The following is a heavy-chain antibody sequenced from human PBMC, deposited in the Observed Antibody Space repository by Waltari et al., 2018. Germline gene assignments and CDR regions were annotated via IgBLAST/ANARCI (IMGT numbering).Heavy chain of an antibody. CDR2: IYYSGST. Sequence: QLQLQESGPGLVKPSETLSLTCTVSGGSISSSSYYWGWIRQPPGKGLEWIGSIYYSGSTYYNPSLKSRVTISVDTSKNQFSLKLSSVTAADTAVYYCARLGSHWFPFDYWGQGTLVTVSS. CDR1: GGSISSSSYY. D-gene: IGHD3-9*01. V-gene: IGHV4-39*01. J-gene: IGHJ4*02. CDR3: ARLGSHWFPFDY.